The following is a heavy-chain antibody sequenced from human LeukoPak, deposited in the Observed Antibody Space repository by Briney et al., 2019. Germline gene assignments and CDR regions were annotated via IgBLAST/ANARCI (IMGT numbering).Heavy chain of an antibody. CDR3: ARDLDYYDSSGSGWFDP. V-gene: IGHV1-18*01. D-gene: IGHD3-22*01. CDR1: GYSFSRYG. J-gene: IGHJ5*02. Sequence: GASVKVSCKASGYSFSRYGISWVRQAPRQELEWMGWISTYNGNTNYAQKFQGRVTMTTDTSTNTAYMELRSLRSDDTAVYYCARDLDYYDSSGSGWFDPWGQGTLVTVSS. CDR2: ISTYNGNT.